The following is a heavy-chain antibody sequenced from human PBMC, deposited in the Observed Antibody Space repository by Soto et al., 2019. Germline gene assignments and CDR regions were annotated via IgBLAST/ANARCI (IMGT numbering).Heavy chain of an antibody. CDR3: ARSVFP. Sequence: QVQLQESGPGLVKPSQTLSLTCTVSGGSISSGGYYWNWIRQHPGKGLEWLGYISDSGSTYYNPSLQSRGTISVDTSKNQFSLNLSSVTAAYTAVYYCARSVFPWGQGTLVTVSS. J-gene: IGHJ5*02. V-gene: IGHV4-31*03. CDR1: GGSISSGGYY. CDR2: ISDSGST.